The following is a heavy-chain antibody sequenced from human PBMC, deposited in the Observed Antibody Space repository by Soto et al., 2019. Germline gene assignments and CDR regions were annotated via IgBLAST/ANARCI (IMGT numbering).Heavy chain of an antibody. CDR3: TREGTAPSYYYGMDA. D-gene: IGHD2-21*02. CDR2: ISTSNGDA. Sequence: ASVKVSCKASGYTFTSYGISWVRQAPGQGLEWMGWISTSNGDANYAQKLQGRVFMTADTSTTTAYMELRSLRSDDTAVYYCTREGTAPSYYYGMDAWGHGTTVTVSS. V-gene: IGHV1-18*01. CDR1: GYTFTSYG. J-gene: IGHJ6*02.